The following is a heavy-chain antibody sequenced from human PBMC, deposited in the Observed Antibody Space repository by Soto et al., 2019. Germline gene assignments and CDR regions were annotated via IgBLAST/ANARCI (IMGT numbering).Heavy chain of an antibody. V-gene: IGHV4-30-4*01. D-gene: IGHD5-18*01. CDR3: ARTPWDGYTGYYFDY. Sequence: SETLSLTCTVSGGSISSGDYYWSWIRQPPGKGLEWIGYIYYSGSTYYNPSLKSRVTISVDKSKNQFSLKLSSVTAADTAVYSCARTPWDGYTGYYFDYWGQGTLVTVSS. J-gene: IGHJ4*02. CDR2: IYYSGST. CDR1: GGSISSGDYY.